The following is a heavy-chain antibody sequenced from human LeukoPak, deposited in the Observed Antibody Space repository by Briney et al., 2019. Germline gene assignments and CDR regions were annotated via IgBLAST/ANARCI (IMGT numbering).Heavy chain of an antibody. J-gene: IGHJ4*02. Sequence: GRSLRLSCAASGFTFRSFWMHWVRQAPGKGLLWVSRINSDGSPTNYADSVKGRFTISRDNAKNTLYLQMNSLRPEDTAVYYCARDPYDILTGPYFDYWGQGTLVTVSS. CDR2: INSDGSPT. CDR1: GFTFRSFW. D-gene: IGHD3-9*01. V-gene: IGHV3-74*01. CDR3: ARDPYDILTGPYFDY.